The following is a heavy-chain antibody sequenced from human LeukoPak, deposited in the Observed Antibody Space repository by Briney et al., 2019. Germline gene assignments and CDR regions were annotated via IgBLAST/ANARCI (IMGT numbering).Heavy chain of an antibody. CDR2: INPNSGGT. D-gene: IGHD3-10*01. J-gene: IGHJ6*03. Sequence: ASVKVSCKASGYTFTGYYMHWVRQAPGQGLEWMGWINPNSGGTNYAQKFQGRVTTTRDTSISTAYMELRSLRSDDTAVYYCARVSYYGSGSYYNVNYYYMDVWGKGTTVAISS. CDR3: ARVSYYGSGSYYNVNYYYMDV. V-gene: IGHV1-2*02. CDR1: GYTFTGYY.